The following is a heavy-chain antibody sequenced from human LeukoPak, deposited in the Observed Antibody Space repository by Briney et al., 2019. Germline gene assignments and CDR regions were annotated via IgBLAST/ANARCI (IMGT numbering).Heavy chain of an antibody. CDR1: GFTFSDYY. CDR2: ISSSSSYT. Sequence: GGSLRLSCAASGFTFSDYYMSWIRQAPGKGLEWVSYISSSSSYTNYAGSVKGRFTISRDNAKNSLYLQMNSLRAEDTAVYYCAPYCSGGSCYVYDAFDIWGQGTMVTVSS. V-gene: IGHV3-11*06. D-gene: IGHD2-15*01. J-gene: IGHJ3*02. CDR3: APYCSGGSCYVYDAFDI.